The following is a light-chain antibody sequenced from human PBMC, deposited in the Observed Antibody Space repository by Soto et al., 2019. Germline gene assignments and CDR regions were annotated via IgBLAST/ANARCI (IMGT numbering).Light chain of an antibody. V-gene: IGLV2-8*01. CDR2: DVT. CDR3: SSYTGSDNLV. J-gene: IGLJ2*01. Sequence: QSALTQPPSASGSPGQSVTMSCTGTSSDVGAYNYVSWYQQHPGKAPKLMIYDVTTRPSGVPDRFSGSKSGNTASLTVSGLQADDEADYFCSSYTGSDNLVFGGGPKLTVL. CDR1: SSDVGAYNY.